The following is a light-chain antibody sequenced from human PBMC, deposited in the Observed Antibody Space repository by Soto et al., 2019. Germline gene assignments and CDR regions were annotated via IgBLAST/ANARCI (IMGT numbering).Light chain of an antibody. V-gene: IGLV1-44*01. Sequence: QSVLTQPPSASGTPGQRVTISCSGSSSNIGSNTVNWYQQVPGTAPKLLIYSNDQRPAGVPDRFSGSKSGTSASLAISGLQSEDEDDYSCAAWDDSLSGPVFGGGTKLTVL. CDR3: AAWDDSLSGPV. CDR2: SND. J-gene: IGLJ2*01. CDR1: SSNIGSNT.